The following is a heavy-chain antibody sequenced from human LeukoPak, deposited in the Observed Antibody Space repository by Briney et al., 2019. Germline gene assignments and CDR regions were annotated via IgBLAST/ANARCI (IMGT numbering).Heavy chain of an antibody. V-gene: IGHV3-7*03. CDR3: ARGLYSSTTYYFDY. CDR1: GFNYNTYW. CDR2: IKKGGSEK. J-gene: IGHJ4*02. D-gene: IGHD6-13*01. Sequence: PGGSLRLSCVASGFNYNTYWMSWVRQAPGKGLEWVANIKKGGSEKYYVDSVKGRFTISRDNAKNSLYLQMNSLRGEDTAVYYCARGLYSSTTYYFDYWGQGTLVTVSS.